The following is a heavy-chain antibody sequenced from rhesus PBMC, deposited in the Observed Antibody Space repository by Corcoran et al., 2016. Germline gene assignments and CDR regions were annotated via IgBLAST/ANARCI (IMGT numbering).Heavy chain of an antibody. Sequence: QVQLVQSGAEVKKPGASVKLSCKASGYTFTSYYINWVRQAPGQVLEWMGWINPSNGKTGYAQKFQGRVTMTRDTSTSTAYMELSSLRSEDTAVYYCTRSRVVVSATPDYWGQGVLVTVSS. CDR1: GYTFTSYY. J-gene: IGHJ4*01. CDR3: TRSRVVVSATPDY. D-gene: IGHD2-39*02. CDR2: INPSNGKT. V-gene: IGHV1S9*01.